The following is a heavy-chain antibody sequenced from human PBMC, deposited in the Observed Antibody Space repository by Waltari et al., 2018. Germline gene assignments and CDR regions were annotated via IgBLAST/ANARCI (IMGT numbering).Heavy chain of an antibody. CDR1: GYSINSGFF. CDR2: LYQRETS. J-gene: IGHJ3*02. CDR3: ARALVFGVLLPHNDVFDI. Sequence: QLQLQESGPGLVKRSETLSLTCAVSGYSINSGFFCGWIRQPPGKGLEWIGSLYQRETSYSTPSLHSRVDIQMDPSRNQFSLRLTSVTAADKAVYYCARALVFGVLLPHNDVFDIWGPGTMVTV. D-gene: IGHD3-3*01. V-gene: IGHV4-38-2*01.